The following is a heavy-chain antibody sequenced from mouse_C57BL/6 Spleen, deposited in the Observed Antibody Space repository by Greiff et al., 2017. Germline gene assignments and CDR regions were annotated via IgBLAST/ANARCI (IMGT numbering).Heavy chain of an antibody. CDR2: IYPRSGNT. V-gene: IGHV1-81*01. J-gene: IGHJ3*01. CDR3: ARGHYGSSPAWFAY. D-gene: IGHD1-1*01. CDR1: GYTFTSYG. Sequence: QVQLQQSGAELARPGASVKLSCKASGYTFTSYGISWVKQRTGQGLEWIGEIYPRSGNTYYNETFKGKATLTADKSSSTAYMELRSLTSEDSAVYFCARGHYGSSPAWFAYWGQGTLVTVSA.